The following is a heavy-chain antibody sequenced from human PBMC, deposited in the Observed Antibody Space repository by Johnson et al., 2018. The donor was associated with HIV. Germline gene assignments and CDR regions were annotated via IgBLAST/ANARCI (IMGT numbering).Heavy chain of an antibody. Sequence: VQLVESGGGLIQPGGSLRLSCAASGFTFSSYAMSWVRQAPGKGLEWVSAISGSGGSPYSADSVKGRFTISRDNSKNTLYLQMTSLKTEDTAVYYCTSGKSWLAVDAFDIWGQGTMVTVSS. D-gene: IGHD6-19*01. CDR1: GFTFSSYA. CDR3: TSGKSWLAVDAFDI. CDR2: ISGSGGSP. V-gene: IGHV3-23*04. J-gene: IGHJ3*02.